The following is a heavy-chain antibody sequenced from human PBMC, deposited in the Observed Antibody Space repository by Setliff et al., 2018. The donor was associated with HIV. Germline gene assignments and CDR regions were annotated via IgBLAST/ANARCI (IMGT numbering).Heavy chain of an antibody. Sequence: LSLTCAVYGGTFSNYYWSWIRQPPGKGLQWIGEINHYGATYYNPSLRGRVTISTDTSKNQFSLTLTSVTAADTAVYYCAGGKDTSSYSPSHYYYYMDVWGKGTTVTVSS. CDR3: AGGKDTSSYSPSHYYYYMDV. CDR2: INHYGAT. CDR1: GGTFSNYY. D-gene: IGHD2-2*01. V-gene: IGHV4-34*01. J-gene: IGHJ6*03.